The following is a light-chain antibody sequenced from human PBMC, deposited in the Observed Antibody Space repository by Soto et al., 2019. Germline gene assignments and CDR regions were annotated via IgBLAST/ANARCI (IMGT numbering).Light chain of an antibody. CDR2: DAS. V-gene: IGKV3-11*01. J-gene: IGKJ5*01. Sequence: EIVLTQSPATLSLSPGERATLSCRASQSVTSYLVWYQQKPGQAPRLLIYDASNRATGIPARFTGSGSGTDFTLTISSLEPEDFAVCYCQHRYNWPFTFGQGTRLEIK. CDR3: QHRYNWPFT. CDR1: QSVTSY.